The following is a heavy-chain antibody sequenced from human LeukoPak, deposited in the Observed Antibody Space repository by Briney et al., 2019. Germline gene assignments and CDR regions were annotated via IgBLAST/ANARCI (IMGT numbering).Heavy chain of an antibody. J-gene: IGHJ4*02. CDR1: GYTFTSYD. CDR3: ASYETYYYDSSGYLPTD. Sequence: ASVKVSCKASGYTFTSYDINWVRQATGQGLEWMGWMNPNSGNTGYAQKFQGRVTMTRNTSISTAYMELSSLRSEDTAVYYCASYETYYYDSSGYLPTDWGQGTLVTVSS. D-gene: IGHD3-22*01. CDR2: MNPNSGNT. V-gene: IGHV1-8*01.